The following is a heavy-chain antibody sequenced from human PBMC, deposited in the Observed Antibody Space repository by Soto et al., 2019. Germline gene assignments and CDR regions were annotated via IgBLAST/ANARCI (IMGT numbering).Heavy chain of an antibody. Sequence: EVQLVESGGGLVQPGGSLKLYCAASGFTFSGSAMHWVRHASGKGLEWVGQIRRKAKSYATEYVASVKGRFTISRDDSKHMAYLQMTSLTTEDTAVYSCTRTFAGSDSFSPDFDFWGQGTLVTVSS. CDR3: TRTFAGSDSFSPDFDF. J-gene: IGHJ4*02. CDR2: IRRKAKSYAT. D-gene: IGHD2-21*01. V-gene: IGHV3-73*02. CDR1: GFTFSGSA.